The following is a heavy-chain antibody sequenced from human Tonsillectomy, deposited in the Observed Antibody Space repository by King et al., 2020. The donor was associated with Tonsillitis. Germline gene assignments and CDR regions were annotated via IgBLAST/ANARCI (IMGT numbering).Heavy chain of an antibody. V-gene: IGHV4-34*01. D-gene: IGHD6-19*01. CDR2: INHSGST. Sequence: VQLQQWGAGLLKPSETLSITCAVYGGSFSGYYWSWIRQPPGKGLEWIGEINHSGSTNYNPSLKSRVTISVDTSKNQFSLKLSSVTAADTAVYYCAPGGYSSGGYPYCGQGTLVTVSS. CDR1: GGSFSGYY. J-gene: IGHJ4*02. CDR3: APGGYSSGGYPY.